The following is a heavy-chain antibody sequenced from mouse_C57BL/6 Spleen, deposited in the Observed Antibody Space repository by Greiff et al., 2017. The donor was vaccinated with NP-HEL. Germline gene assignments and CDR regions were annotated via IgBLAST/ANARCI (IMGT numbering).Heavy chain of an antibody. CDR3: ARRGLYYYEGYGFDY. D-gene: IGHD1-1*01. Sequence: QVQLQQPGAELVKPGASVKLSCKASGYTFTSYWMQWVKQRPGQGLEWIGEIDPSDSYTNYNQKFKGKATLTVDTSSSTAYMQLSSLTSEDSAVYYCARRGLYYYEGYGFDYWGKGTTLTVSA. CDR2: IDPSDSYT. J-gene: IGHJ2*01. CDR1: GYTFTSYW. V-gene: IGHV1-50*01.